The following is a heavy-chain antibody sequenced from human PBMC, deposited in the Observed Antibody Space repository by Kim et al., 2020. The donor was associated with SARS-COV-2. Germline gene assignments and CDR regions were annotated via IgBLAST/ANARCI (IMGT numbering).Heavy chain of an antibody. V-gene: IGHV3-66*01. CDR3: ASPVFYGSGSPQYYFDY. D-gene: IGHD3-10*01. CDR1: GFTVSSNY. CDR2: IYSGGST. Sequence: GGSLRLSCVASGFTVSSNYMSWVRQAPGKGLEWVSVIYSGGSTYYADSVKGRFTISRDNSKNTLYLQMNSLRAEDTAVYYCASPVFYGSGSPQYYFDYWGQGTLVTVSS. J-gene: IGHJ4*02.